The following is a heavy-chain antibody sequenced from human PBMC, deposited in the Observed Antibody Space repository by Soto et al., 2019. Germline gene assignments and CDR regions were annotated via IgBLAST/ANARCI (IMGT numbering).Heavy chain of an antibody. D-gene: IGHD3-3*01. V-gene: IGHV4-31*03. CDR3: ATGPIYGDPAW. Sequence: QMQLQESGPGLVKPSQTLSLTCSVSGGSISTGAYYWGWIRQHPGKGLEWMGYIYYGGNTYYNPSLRSRITISVDTSKNQFTLRLGSVTAADTAVYYCATGPIYGDPAWWGQGTLVTVSS. CDR2: IYYGGNT. CDR1: GGSISTGAYY. J-gene: IGHJ4*02.